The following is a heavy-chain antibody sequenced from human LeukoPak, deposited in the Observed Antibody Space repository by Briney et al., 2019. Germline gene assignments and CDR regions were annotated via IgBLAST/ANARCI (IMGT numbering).Heavy chain of an antibody. CDR3: ARVLRYCSGGNCYSGGLGYMDA. CDR2: ITNSSSYI. Sequence: GGTLRLSRASSGFTYSSYSMHWVRQAPAKGLEEGTYITNSSSYIYCADSVKGRYPIYRDNAKNSLYLQMNSLRGEDTAVYYCARVLRYCSGGNCYSGGLGYMDAWGKGTTVTISS. V-gene: IGHV3-21*04. D-gene: IGHD2-15*01. J-gene: IGHJ6*03. CDR1: GFTYSSYS.